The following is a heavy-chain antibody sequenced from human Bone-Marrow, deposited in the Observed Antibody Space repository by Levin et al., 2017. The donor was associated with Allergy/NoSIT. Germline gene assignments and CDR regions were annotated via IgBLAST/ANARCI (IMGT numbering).Heavy chain of an antibody. CDR1: GFPFSLFG. CDR3: AKDPDAYRYYFDTSAYQPLRS. J-gene: IGHJ5*02. CDR2: MSFDGSNE. Sequence: PGGSLRLSCAASGFPFSLFGMHWVRQAPGKGLQWVGVMSFDGSNEYYADSVKGRFSISRDNSKKILYLHMNSLRSEDTAVYYCAKDPDAYRYYFDTSAYQPLRSWGQGTLVTVSS. V-gene: IGHV3-30*18. D-gene: IGHD3-22*01.